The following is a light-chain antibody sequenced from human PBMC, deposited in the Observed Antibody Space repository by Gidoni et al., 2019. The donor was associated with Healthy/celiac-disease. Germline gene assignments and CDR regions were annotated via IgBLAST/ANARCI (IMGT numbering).Light chain of an antibody. J-gene: IGLJ2*01. V-gene: IGLV3-1*01. CDR3: QAWDSSTVV. Sequence: SYELTQPPSVSVSPGQTASLTCSGDKLGDKYACWYQQKTGQYTVLVIYQDSKRPSGIPERFSGSNSGNTATLTISGTQAMDEADYYCQAWDSSTVVFGGGTKLTVL. CDR2: QDS. CDR1: KLGDKY.